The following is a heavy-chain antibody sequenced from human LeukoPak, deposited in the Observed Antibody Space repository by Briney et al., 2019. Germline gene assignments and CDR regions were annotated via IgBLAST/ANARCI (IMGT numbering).Heavy chain of an antibody. D-gene: IGHD3-10*01. V-gene: IGHV4-59*01. CDR1: GGSIYNYY. CDR3: ARDPHYYGSVTLDY. CDR2: IYYSGST. Sequence: SETLSLTCTVSGGSIYNYYWGWIRQPPGKGLEWIGYIYYSGSTNYSPSLKSRVSISVDTSKNQFSLKLSSVTAADTAVYYCARDPHYYGSVTLDYWGQGTLVTVSS. J-gene: IGHJ4*02.